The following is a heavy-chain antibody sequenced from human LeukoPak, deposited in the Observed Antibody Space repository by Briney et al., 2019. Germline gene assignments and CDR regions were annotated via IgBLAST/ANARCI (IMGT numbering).Heavy chain of an antibody. CDR1: GFTFSGYP. CDR3: SRGHQLGPLDF. Sequence: GGSQRLSCAASGFTFSGYPIHWVRQAPGKGLEWVAVISYDGSNKYYADSVKGRFIISRDNAKNSLYLQMNSLRAEDTALYYWSRGHQLGPLDFWGQGTLVTVSS. CDR2: ISYDGSNK. J-gene: IGHJ4*02. V-gene: IGHV3-30-3*01. D-gene: IGHD2-2*01.